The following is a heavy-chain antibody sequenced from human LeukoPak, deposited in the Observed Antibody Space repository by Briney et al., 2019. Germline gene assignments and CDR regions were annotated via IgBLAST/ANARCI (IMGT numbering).Heavy chain of an antibody. D-gene: IGHD1-14*01. CDR1: GFTFSSYA. Sequence: GGSLRLSCAASGFTFSSYAMSWVRQAPGKGLEWVSAISGSGGSTYYADSVKGRFTISRDNSRNTLYLQMNSLRAEDTAVYYCAKDHRDYYYYYMDVWGKGTTATVSS. V-gene: IGHV3-23*01. CDR2: ISGSGGST. J-gene: IGHJ6*03. CDR3: AKDHRDYYYYYMDV.